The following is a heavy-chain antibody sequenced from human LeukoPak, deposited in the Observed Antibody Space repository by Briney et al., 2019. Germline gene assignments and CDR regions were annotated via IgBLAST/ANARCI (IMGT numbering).Heavy chain of an antibody. CDR2: ISAYNGNT. CDR3: ARGDTASYDAFDI. V-gene: IGHV1-18*01. CDR1: GYTFTSYG. D-gene: IGHD5-18*01. J-gene: IGHJ3*02. Sequence: GASVKVSCKASGYTFTSYGISWVRQAPGQGLEWMGWISAYNGNTNYAQKFQGRVTMTRDTSISTAYMELSRLRSDDTAVYYCARGDTASYDAFDIWGQGTMVTVSS.